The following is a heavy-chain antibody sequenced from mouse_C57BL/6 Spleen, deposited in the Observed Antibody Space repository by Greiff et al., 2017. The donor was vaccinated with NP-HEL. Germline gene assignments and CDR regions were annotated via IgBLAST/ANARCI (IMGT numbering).Heavy chain of an antibody. D-gene: IGHD2-2*01. CDR3: AREDEVTSSYYAMDY. CDR2: IYPGSGST. Sequence: QVQLQQPGAELVKPGASVKMSCKASGYTFTSYWITWVKQRPGQGLEWIGDIYPGSGSTNYNEKFKSKATLTVDTSSSTAYMQLSSLTSEDSAVYYCAREDEVTSSYYAMDYWGQGTSVTVSS. V-gene: IGHV1-55*01. CDR1: GYTFTSYW. J-gene: IGHJ4*01.